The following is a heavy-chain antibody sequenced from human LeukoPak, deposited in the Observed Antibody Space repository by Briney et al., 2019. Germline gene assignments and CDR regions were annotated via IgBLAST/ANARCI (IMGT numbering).Heavy chain of an antibody. J-gene: IGHJ4*02. CDR1: GYTFTGYY. D-gene: IGHD3-9*01. CDR3: ARVDYDILTGYNYFDY. V-gene: IGHV1-2*02. Sequence: EASVKVSCKASGYTFTGYYMHWVRQAPGQGLEWMGWINPNSGGTNYAQKFQGRVTMTRDTSISTAYMELSRLRSDDTAAYYCARVDYDILTGYNYFDYWGQGTLVTVSS. CDR2: INPNSGGT.